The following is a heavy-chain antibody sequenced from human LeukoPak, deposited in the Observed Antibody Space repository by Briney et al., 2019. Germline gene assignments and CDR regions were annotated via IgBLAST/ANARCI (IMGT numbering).Heavy chain of an antibody. CDR1: GGSISSYY. Sequence: SETLSLTCTVSGGSISSYYWSWIRQPPGKGLEGIGYIYYSGSTNYNPSLKSRVTISVDTSKNQFSLKLSSVTAADTAVYYCARGGSSGYYAWFDPWGQGTLVTVSS. CDR2: IYYSGST. V-gene: IGHV4-59*01. D-gene: IGHD3-22*01. J-gene: IGHJ5*02. CDR3: ARGGSSGYYAWFDP.